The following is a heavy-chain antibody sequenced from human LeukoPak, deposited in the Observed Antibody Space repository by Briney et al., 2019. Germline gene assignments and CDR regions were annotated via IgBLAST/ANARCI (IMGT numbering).Heavy chain of an antibody. D-gene: IGHD2-15*01. Sequence: SETLSLTCTVSGGSISSYYWSWIRQPPGKGLEWIGYIYYSGSTNYNPSLKSRVTISVDTSKNQFSLKLSSVTAADTAVYYCARGGGYCSGGGCYSAFYYYGMDVWGQGTTVTVSS. CDR2: IYYSGST. CDR3: ARGGGYCSGGGCYSAFYYYGMDV. V-gene: IGHV4-59*01. CDR1: GGSISSYY. J-gene: IGHJ6*02.